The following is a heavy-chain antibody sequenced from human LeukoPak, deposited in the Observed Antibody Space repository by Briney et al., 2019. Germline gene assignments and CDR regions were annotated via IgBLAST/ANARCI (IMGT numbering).Heavy chain of an antibody. CDR3: ARASPRGWEPDY. J-gene: IGHJ4*02. Sequence: SETLSLTCTVSGGSISSSSYYWGWIRQPPGKGLEWIGSIYYSGSTYYNPSLKSRVTISVDTSKNQFSLKLSSVTAADTAVYYCARASPRGWEPDYWGQGTLVTVSS. CDR1: GGSISSSSYY. V-gene: IGHV4-39*07. D-gene: IGHD1-26*01. CDR2: IYYSGST.